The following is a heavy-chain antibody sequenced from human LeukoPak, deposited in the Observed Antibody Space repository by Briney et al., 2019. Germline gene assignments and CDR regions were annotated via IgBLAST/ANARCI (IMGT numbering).Heavy chain of an antibody. Sequence: PSETLSLTCTVSGGSISSYYWSWIRQPPGKGLEWIGYIYYSGSTNYNPSLKSRVTISVDTSKNQFSLKLSSVTAADTAVYYCARVSCGSTSCYLVDYWGQGTLVTVSS. D-gene: IGHD2-2*01. CDR1: GGSISSYY. CDR2: IYYSGST. J-gene: IGHJ4*02. CDR3: ARVSCGSTSCYLVDY. V-gene: IGHV4-59*01.